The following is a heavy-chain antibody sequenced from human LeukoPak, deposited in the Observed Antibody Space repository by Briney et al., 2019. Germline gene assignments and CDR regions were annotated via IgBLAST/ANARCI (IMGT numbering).Heavy chain of an antibody. CDR2: IYQSGST. D-gene: IGHD3-3*01. CDR3: SRESFDDSWSGYNYYYMDV. J-gene: IGHJ6*03. V-gene: IGHV4-38-2*02. CDR1: GYSISSRYF. Sequence: SETLSLTCTVSGYSISSRYFLGWIRPPPGKGLEGIGRIYQSGSTYYNPSLKSRVTISVDTSKDQFSVKLTSVTAADTAVYYCSRESFDDSWSGYNYYYMDVWGKGTTVTVSS.